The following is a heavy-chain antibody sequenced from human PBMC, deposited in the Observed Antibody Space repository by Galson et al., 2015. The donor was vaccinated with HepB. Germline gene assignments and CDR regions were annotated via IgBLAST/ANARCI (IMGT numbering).Heavy chain of an antibody. CDR1: GFTFSRYA. V-gene: IGHV3-33*01. J-gene: IGHJ4*02. Sequence: SLRLSCAASGFTFSRYAMHWVRQAPGKGLECVALRDSVKGRFTISRDYSKSTLYLQINSLRDEDTAIYYCARSPAAAAFFDFWGQGTLLTVSS. CDR3: ARSPAAAAFFDF. CDR2: R. D-gene: IGHD6-13*01.